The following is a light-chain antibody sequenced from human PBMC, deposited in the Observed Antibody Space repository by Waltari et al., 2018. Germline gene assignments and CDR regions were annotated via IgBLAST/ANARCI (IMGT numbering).Light chain of an antibody. CDR2: DAT. V-gene: IGLV2-14*03. CDR1: SSDVGTYKF. CDR3: KSDTTSGTVV. J-gene: IGLJ2*01. Sequence: QSALTQPASVSGSPGPSITISCTGTSSDVGTYKFVSWYHQHPGKVPKLIMYDATDPPAGVASRFSGSKAGTTASLTIAGLQAEDEGDYYCKSDTTSGTVVFGGGTKLTVL.